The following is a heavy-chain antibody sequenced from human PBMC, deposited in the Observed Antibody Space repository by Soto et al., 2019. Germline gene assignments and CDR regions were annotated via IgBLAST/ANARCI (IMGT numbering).Heavy chain of an antibody. CDR2: ISGSGGSA. Sequence: PGGSLRLSRAAAEIAFSSSALSWVRQALEKGLEGVSAISGSGGSAYYADSVRGRFTTSRDNSKNTLYLQMNSLRAEDTAVYYCAKDVDTARPWFPYYYYYGMDVWGQGTTVTVSS. CDR1: EIAFSSSA. D-gene: IGHD5-18*01. V-gene: IGHV3-23*01. CDR3: AKDVDTARPWFPYYYYYGMDV. J-gene: IGHJ6*02.